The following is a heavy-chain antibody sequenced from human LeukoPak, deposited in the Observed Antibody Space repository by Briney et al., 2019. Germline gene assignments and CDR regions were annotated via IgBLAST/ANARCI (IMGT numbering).Heavy chain of an antibody. Sequence: PSETLSLTCTVSGYSISSGYYWGWIRQPPGKGLEWIGYIYYSGSTNYNPSLKSRVTISVDTSKNQFSLKLSSVTAADTAVYYCARTVSPSGGGAFDIWGQGTMVTVSS. J-gene: IGHJ3*02. CDR3: ARTVSPSGGGAFDI. CDR1: GYSISSGYY. D-gene: IGHD3-16*01. CDR2: IYYSGST. V-gene: IGHV4-61*01.